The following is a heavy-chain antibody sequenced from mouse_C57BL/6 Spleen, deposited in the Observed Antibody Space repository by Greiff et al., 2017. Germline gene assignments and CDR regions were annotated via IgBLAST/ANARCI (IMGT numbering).Heavy chain of an antibody. D-gene: IGHD1-1*01. CDR3: TREGITTVVLYYFDY. J-gene: IGHJ2*01. CDR1: GYTFTDYE. Sequence: QVQLKESGAELVRPGASVTLSCKASGYTFTDYEMHWVKQTPVHGLEWIGAIDPETGGTAYNQKFKGKAILTADKSSSTAYMELRSLTSEDSAVYYCTREGITTVVLYYFDYWGQGTTLTVSS. V-gene: IGHV1-15*01. CDR2: IDPETGGT.